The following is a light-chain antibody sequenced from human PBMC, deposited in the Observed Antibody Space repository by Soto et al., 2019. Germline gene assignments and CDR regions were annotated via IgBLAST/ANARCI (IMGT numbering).Light chain of an antibody. CDR1: GGHNSYA. V-gene: IGLV4-69*01. Sequence: QLVLIQSPSASASLGASVNLTCTLSGGHNSYAIAWHQQQPEKGPRYLMTLNSDGSHKKGDGIPDRFSGSSSGAERCLSISSLQSEDEADYYCQTWGSGIHVVFGGGTQLT. J-gene: IGLJ2*01. CDR3: QTWGSGIHVV. CDR2: LNSDGSH.